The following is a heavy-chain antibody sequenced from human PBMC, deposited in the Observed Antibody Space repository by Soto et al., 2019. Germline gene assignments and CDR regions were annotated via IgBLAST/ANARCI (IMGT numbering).Heavy chain of an antibody. J-gene: IGHJ4*02. CDR1: GFTFSSYA. V-gene: IGHV3-30-3*01. Sequence: QVPLVESGGGVVQPGRSLRLSCAASGFTFSSYAMHWVRQAPGKGLEWVAVISYDGSNKYYADSVKGRFTISRDNSKNTLYLQMNSLRAEDTAVYYCARDGHISIVGATIRYFDYWGQGTLVTVSS. D-gene: IGHD1-26*01. CDR2: ISYDGSNK. CDR3: ARDGHISIVGATIRYFDY.